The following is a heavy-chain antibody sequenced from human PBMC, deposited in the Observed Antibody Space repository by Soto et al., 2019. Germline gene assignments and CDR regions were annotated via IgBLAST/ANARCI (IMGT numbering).Heavy chain of an antibody. J-gene: IGHJ4*02. Sequence: GGSLRLSCAASGFTFSSYAMHWVRQAPGKGLEWVAVVSYDGSNKYYADSVKGRFTISRDNSKNTLYLQMNSLRAEDTAVYYCARDHRYSSSWEADYWGQGTLVTVSS. CDR3: ARDHRYSSSWEADY. V-gene: IGHV3-30-3*01. D-gene: IGHD6-13*01. CDR2: VSYDGSNK. CDR1: GFTFSSYA.